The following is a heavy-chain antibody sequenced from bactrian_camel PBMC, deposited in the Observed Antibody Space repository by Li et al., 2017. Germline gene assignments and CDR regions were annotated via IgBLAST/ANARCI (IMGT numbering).Heavy chain of an antibody. J-gene: IGHJ4*01. D-gene: IGHD7*01. V-gene: IGHV3S42*01. CDR1: GFTYSTYR. CDR2: LDSRRRT. Sequence: VQLVESGGGSVQAGGSLRLSCAASGFTYSTYRMAWFRQAPGKEREGVAALDSRRRTRYADSVKDRFTISLEKASNTLYLDMRSLKPEDTAMYYCAYESGTTPDLCRRRGPGGYFGQGTQVTVS.